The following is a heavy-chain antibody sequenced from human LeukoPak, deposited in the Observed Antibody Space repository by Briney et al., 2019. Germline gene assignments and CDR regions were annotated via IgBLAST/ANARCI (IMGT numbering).Heavy chain of an antibody. CDR2: IHINGDT. Sequence: PSETLSLTCTVSGDSISNFYWSWTRQPAGKGLEWIGRIHINGDTHYNPSLKSRVTISVDTSKNQFSLKLSSVTAADTAVYYCARERGRSYGSVPYYYYYMDVWGKGTTVTVSS. D-gene: IGHD5-18*01. CDR3: ARERGRSYGSVPYYYYYMDV. CDR1: GDSISNFY. J-gene: IGHJ6*03. V-gene: IGHV4-4*07.